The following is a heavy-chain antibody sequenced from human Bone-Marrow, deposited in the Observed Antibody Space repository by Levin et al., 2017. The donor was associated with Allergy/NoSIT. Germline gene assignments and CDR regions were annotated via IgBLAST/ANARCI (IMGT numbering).Heavy chain of an antibody. CDR2: ITTSGPDI. D-gene: IGHD3-22*01. CDR1: GFPFRSSS. V-gene: IGHV3-21*01. CDR3: AAEYYSDSSGFDY. J-gene: IGHJ4*02. Sequence: LSLTCAASGFPFRSSSMNWVRQAPGKGLEWVSSITTSGPDIYYADSVKGRFTISRDNAKNSLYLQMNSLRAEDTAVYYCAAEYYSDSSGFDYWGQGAQVTVSS.